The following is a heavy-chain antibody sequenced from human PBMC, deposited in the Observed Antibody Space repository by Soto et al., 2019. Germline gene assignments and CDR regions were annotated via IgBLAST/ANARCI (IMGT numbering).Heavy chain of an antibody. Sequence: PSETLSLTCTVSGGSISGYYWSWIRQPPGKGLEWIGYMYKTGSTVYNPSFKSRVTISVDTSKNQFSLKLNSVTAADTAVYYCERSSIKPQVFMYPFDSWSQGTLVTVSS. CDR3: ERSSIKPQVFMYPFDS. V-gene: IGHV4-59*01. J-gene: IGHJ4*02. CDR2: MYKTGST. CDR1: GGSISGYY. D-gene: IGHD3-3*01.